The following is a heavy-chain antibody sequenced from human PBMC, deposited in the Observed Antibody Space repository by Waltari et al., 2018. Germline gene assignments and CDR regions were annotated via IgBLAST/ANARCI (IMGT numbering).Heavy chain of an antibody. J-gene: IGHJ4*02. V-gene: IGHV3-73*01. CDR1: GFTFSGSA. Sequence: EVQLVESGGGLVQPGGSLRLSCAASGFTFSGSAMHWVRQASGKGLEWVGRIRSKANMYATGYAGSGKGRFTISRDDSKNTAYLQMNSLKTEDTAVYYCTSTPRMGATDYWGQGTLVTVSS. CDR3: TSTPRMGATDY. CDR2: IRSKANMYAT. D-gene: IGHD1-26*01.